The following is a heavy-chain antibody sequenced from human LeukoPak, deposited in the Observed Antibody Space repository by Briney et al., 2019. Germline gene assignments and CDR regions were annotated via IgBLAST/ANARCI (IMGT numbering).Heavy chain of an antibody. D-gene: IGHD6-19*01. CDR1: GITFSNAW. V-gene: IGHV3-15*01. CDR2: IYRSSNGETT. Sequence: GGSLRLSCAASGITFSNAWMTWVRQAPGKGLEWVGRIYRSSNGETTDYGAPVKGRFTMSRDDSKNTLYLQTNSLKTEDTAVYYCTTYSSGSCPFWGQGTLVTVSS. CDR3: TTYSSGSCPF. J-gene: IGHJ4*02.